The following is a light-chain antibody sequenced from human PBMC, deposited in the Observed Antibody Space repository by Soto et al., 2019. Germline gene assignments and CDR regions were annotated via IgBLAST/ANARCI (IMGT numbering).Light chain of an antibody. CDR2: EAS. CDR3: QQYNTYSGA. J-gene: IGKJ1*01. Sequence: RISQSASPLPAFIDTRATIPSLASQSISSWLAWYQQKPGKAPKLLIYEASHLESGVPSRFSGSGSGTEFTLTISSLQPGDFATYYCQQYNTYSGAFGHGTKV. V-gene: IGKV1-5*03. CDR1: QSISSW.